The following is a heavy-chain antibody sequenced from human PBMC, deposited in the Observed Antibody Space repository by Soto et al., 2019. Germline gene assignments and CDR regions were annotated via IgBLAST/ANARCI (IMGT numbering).Heavy chain of an antibody. V-gene: IGHV4-4*02. D-gene: IGHD3-10*01. Sequence: KPSETLSLTCAVSGGSISSSNWWSWVRQPPGKGLEWIGEIYHSGSTNYNPSLKSRVTISVDKSKNQFSLKLSSVTAADTAVYYCARVPPRSSYWVGLYYFDYWGQGTLVTVSS. CDR2: IYHSGST. CDR3: ARVPPRSSYWVGLYYFDY. J-gene: IGHJ4*02. CDR1: GGSISSSNW.